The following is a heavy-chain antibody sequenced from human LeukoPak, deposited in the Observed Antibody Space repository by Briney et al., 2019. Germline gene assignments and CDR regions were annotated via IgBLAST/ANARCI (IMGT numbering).Heavy chain of an antibody. CDR1: GFTFSSYV. Sequence: PGGSLRLSCAASGFTFSSYVMSWVRQAPGKGLEWVAVISYDGSNKYYADSVKGRFTISRDNSKNTLYLQMNSLRAEDTAVYYCAKDPTGYYYDSSGYLLPDYWGQGTLVTVSS. V-gene: IGHV3-30*18. CDR3: AKDPTGYYYDSSGYLLPDY. D-gene: IGHD3-22*01. CDR2: ISYDGSNK. J-gene: IGHJ4*02.